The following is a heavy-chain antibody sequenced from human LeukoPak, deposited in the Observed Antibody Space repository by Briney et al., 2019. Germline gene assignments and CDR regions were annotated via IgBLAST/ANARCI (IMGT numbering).Heavy chain of an antibody. J-gene: IGHJ4*02. CDR3: ASSAVDIVATIYLDY. V-gene: IGHV3-30*04. CDR1: GFTFSSYA. CDR2: ISYDGSNK. D-gene: IGHD5-12*01. Sequence: NPGGSLRLSCAASGFTFSSYAMHWVRQAPGKGLEWVAVISYDGSNKYYADSAKGRFTISRDNSKNTLYLQMNSLRAEDTAVYYCASSAVDIVATIYLDYWGQGTLVTVSS.